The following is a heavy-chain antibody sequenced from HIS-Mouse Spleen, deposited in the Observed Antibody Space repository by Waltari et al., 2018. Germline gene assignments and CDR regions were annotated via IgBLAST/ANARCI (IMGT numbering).Heavy chain of an antibody. CDR2: ISYDGSNK. D-gene: IGHD3-16*01. J-gene: IGHJ4*02. Sequence: QVQLVESGGGVVQPGRSLRLSCAASGFTFSSYAMLWVRQAPGKGLEWVAVISYDGSNKYYADSVKGRFTISRDNSKNTLYLQMNSLRAEDTAVYYCAREGGSYFDYWGQGTLVTVSS. CDR3: AREGGSYFDY. CDR1: GFTFSSYA. V-gene: IGHV3-30*04.